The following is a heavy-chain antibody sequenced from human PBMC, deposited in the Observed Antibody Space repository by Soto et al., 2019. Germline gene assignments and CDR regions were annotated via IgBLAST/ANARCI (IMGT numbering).Heavy chain of an antibody. CDR2: IYSGGST. Sequence: EVQLVETGGGLIQPGGSLRLSCAASGFTVSSNYMSWVRQAPGKGLEWVSVIYSGGSTYYADSVKGRFTISRDNSKNTLYLQMNSLRAEDTAVYDCASRERVVAAAETHDYYYGMDVWGQGTTVTVSS. D-gene: IGHD6-13*01. CDR3: ASRERVVAAAETHDYYYGMDV. J-gene: IGHJ6*02. V-gene: IGHV3-53*02. CDR1: GFTVSSNY.